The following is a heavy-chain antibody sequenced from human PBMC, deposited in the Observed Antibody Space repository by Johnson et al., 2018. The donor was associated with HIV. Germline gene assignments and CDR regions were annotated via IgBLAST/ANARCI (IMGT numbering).Heavy chain of an antibody. CDR1: GFTFSNYA. Sequence: VQLVESGGGLVKPGGSLRLSCAASGFTFSNYAMSWVRQAPGKGLEWVGRIKRKIEGEATDYAAPVKGRFTISRDDSKNTLFLQMSSLKTDDTAVYYCTTAIVIDAFDIWGQGTMVTVSS. D-gene: IGHD3-16*02. CDR3: TTAIVIDAFDI. CDR2: IKRKIEGEAT. V-gene: IGHV3-15*01. J-gene: IGHJ3*02.